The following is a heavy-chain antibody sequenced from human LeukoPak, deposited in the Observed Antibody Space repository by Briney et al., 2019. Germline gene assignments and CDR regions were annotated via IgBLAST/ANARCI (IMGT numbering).Heavy chain of an antibody. V-gene: IGHV3-23*01. D-gene: IGHD3-22*01. CDR2: ISGSGGST. J-gene: IGHJ4*02. CDR1: GFTFSSYA. Sequence: GGSLRLSCAASGFTFSSYAMSWVRQAPGKGLEWVSAISGSGGSTYYADSVKGRFTISRDNSKNTPYLQMNSLRAEDTAVYYCAKVDTYYYDSSGNFDYWGQGTLVTVSS. CDR3: AKVDTYYYDSSGNFDY.